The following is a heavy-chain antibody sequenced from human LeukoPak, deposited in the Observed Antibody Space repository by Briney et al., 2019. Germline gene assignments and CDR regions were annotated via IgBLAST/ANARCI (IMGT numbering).Heavy chain of an antibody. CDR2: IYYSGST. D-gene: IGHD1-26*01. V-gene: IGHV4-31*03. J-gene: IGHJ4*02. CDR1: GGSISSGGYY. CDR3: ARAFRWELQYYFDY. Sequence: PSQTLSLTCTVSGGSISSGGYYWSWIRQHPGTGLEWIGYIYYSGSTYYNPSLKSRVTISVDTSKNQFSLKLSSVTAADTAVYYCARAFRWELQYYFDYWGQGTLVTVSS.